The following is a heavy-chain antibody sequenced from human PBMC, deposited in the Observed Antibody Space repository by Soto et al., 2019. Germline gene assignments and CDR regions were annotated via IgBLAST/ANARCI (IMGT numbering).Heavy chain of an antibody. D-gene: IGHD3-16*02. CDR1: GFTFSSYS. CDR3: AREESSDYDYIWGSYRFIPEAYYFDY. J-gene: IGHJ4*02. V-gene: IGHV3-48*01. Sequence: GGSLRLSCAASGFTFSSYSMNWVRQAPGKGLEWVSYISSSSSTIYYADSVKGRFTISRDNAKNSLYLQMNSLRAEDTAVYYCAREESSDYDYIWGSYRFIPEAYYFDYWGQGTLVTVSS. CDR2: ISSSSSTI.